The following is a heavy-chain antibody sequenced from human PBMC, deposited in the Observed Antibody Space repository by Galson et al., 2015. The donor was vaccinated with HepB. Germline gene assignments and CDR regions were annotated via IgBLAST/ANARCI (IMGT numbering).Heavy chain of an antibody. D-gene: IGHD2-2*01. J-gene: IGHJ5*01. CDR2: INPNSGRT. V-gene: IGHV1-2*02. CDR3: ARAVVPAAPSDS. CDR1: PYTFTKYY. Sequence: SVKVSCKASPYTFTKYYIHWVRQAPGQGLQWVGWINPNSGRTNYAPIFQDRVTMSRDTSINTVYMDLSSLRSDDSAIYFCARAVVPAAPSDSWGQGTLVTASS.